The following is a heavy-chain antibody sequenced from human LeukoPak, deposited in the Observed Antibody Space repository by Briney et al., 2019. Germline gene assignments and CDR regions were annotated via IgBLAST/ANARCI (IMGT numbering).Heavy chain of an antibody. CDR1: GDSINSLDL. D-gene: IGHD3-22*01. CDR3: AGLVGRYSSGLYYYYFDY. CDR2: MYLSGTT. V-gene: IGHV4-4*02. Sequence: SGTLSLTCTVSGDSINSLDLWSWVRQPPGKGLEWIGEMYLSGTTHSNPSAKSRVTISIDKSKNQFFLNLSSVTAADTAVYYCAGLVGRYSSGLYYYYFDYWGQGTLVTVSS. J-gene: IGHJ4*02.